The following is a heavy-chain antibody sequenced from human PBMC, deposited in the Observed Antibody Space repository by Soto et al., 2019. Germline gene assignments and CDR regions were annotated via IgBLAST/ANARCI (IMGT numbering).Heavy chain of an antibody. Sequence: SETLSLTCTVSGGSISSDYCTWIRQPPGERLEWIGYIYYNGNTNYNSSLKSRVTISIDTSKNQFPLKLNSVTAADTAVYFCARLAYTSGFTFDYWGRGTLVTVSS. CDR2: IYYNGNT. CDR3: ARLAYTSGFTFDY. V-gene: IGHV4-59*01. D-gene: IGHD5-18*01. CDR1: GGSISSDY. J-gene: IGHJ4*02.